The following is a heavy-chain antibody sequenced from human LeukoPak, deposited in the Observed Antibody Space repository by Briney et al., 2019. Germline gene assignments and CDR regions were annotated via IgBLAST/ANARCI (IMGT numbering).Heavy chain of an antibody. CDR2: IYPGDSDT. CDR1: GFTFTSYW. CDR3: ARLDLEGPFDP. Sequence: GESLKISCKGSGFTFTSYWIGWVRQMPGKGLEWMGIIYPGDSDTRYSPSFQGQVPISADTSINTAYLQWSSLKASDSAMYYCARLDLEGPFDPWGQGTLVTVSS. V-gene: IGHV5-51*01. J-gene: IGHJ5*02.